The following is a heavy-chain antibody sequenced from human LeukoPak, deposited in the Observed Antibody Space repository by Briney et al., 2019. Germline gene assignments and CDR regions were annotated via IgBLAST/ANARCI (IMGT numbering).Heavy chain of an antibody. CDR2: TTGTGYST. CDR3: AKKEGLDRHRFDY. J-gene: IGHJ4*02. V-gene: IGHV3-23*01. D-gene: IGHD3/OR15-3a*01. Sequence: GGSLRLSCAASGFTFSSYAMSWVRQSPGKGLEWVSGTTGTGYSTYYADSVKGRFTISRDNSKNTLYLQMSSLRAEDTAVYYCAKKEGLDRHRFDYWGQGTLVTASS. CDR1: GFTFSSYA.